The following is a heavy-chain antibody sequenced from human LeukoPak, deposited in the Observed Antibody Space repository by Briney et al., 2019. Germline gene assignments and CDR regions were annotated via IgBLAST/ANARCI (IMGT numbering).Heavy chain of an antibody. CDR2: ISYDGSSK. CDR3: AKDGRRGPYCSGGSCYRFDY. V-gene: IGHV3-30*18. Sequence: PVTYPRLSCAASGFPFSSYGLHWVRQPPAKGLERVAVISYDGSSKYYAHSVKGRFTISRDNSKNTLYLQMTSLRAEDTSVYYCAKDGRRGPYCSGGSCYRFDYWGQGTLVTVSS. D-gene: IGHD2-15*01. J-gene: IGHJ4*02. CDR1: GFPFSSYG.